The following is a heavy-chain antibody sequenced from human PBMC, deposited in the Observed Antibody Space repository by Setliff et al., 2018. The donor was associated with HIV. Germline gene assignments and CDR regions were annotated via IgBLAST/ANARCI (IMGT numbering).Heavy chain of an antibody. CDR1: GGSISSGIYY. D-gene: IGHD3-10*01. CDR2: IYTSGST. J-gene: IGHJ5*02. V-gene: IGHV4-61*02. CDR3: ARGQGLLLWFGELPRDNWFDP. Sequence: SETLSLTCTVSGGSISSGIYYWSWIRQPAGKGLEWIGRIYTSGSTNYNPSLKSRVTISVDKSMNQFSLKLSSVTAADTAVYYCARGQGLLLWFGELPRDNWFDPWGQGTLVTVSS.